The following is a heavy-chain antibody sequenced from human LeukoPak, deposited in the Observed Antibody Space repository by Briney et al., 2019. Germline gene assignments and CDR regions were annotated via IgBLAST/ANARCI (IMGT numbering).Heavy chain of an antibody. J-gene: IGHJ3*02. V-gene: IGHV1-24*01. CDR2: FDPEDGET. D-gene: IGHD2-15*01. CDR1: GYTLTELS. CDR3: AGSGHLAGRNAFDI. Sequence: ASVKVSCKVSGYTLTELSMHWVRQAPGKGLEWMGGFDPEDGETIYAQKFQGRVTMTEDTSTDTAYMELSSLRSEDTAVYYCAGSGHLAGRNAFDIWGQGTMVTVSS.